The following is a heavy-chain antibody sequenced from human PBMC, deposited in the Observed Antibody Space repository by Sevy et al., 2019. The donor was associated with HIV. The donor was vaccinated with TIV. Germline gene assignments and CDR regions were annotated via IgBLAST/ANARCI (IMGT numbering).Heavy chain of an antibody. CDR2: ISGSGGST. CDR3: AKGDRSFYGMDV. V-gene: IGHV3-23*01. Sequence: GGSLRLSCLASGFTFSTYAMNWVRQAPGKGLEWVSAISGSGGSTYYAESVKGRFTISRVKSKNTLYLQMNSLRAGDTAVYYCAKGDRSFYGMDVWGQGTTVTVSS. J-gene: IGHJ6*02. CDR1: GFTFSTYA.